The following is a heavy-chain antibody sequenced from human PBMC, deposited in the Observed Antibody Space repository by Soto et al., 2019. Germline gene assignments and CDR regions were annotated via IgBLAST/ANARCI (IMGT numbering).Heavy chain of an antibody. CDR2: IFSANER. V-gene: IGHV2-26*01. CDR3: ARMKVDSYQFYYAMDV. J-gene: IGHJ6*02. D-gene: IGHD3-9*01. Sequence: SGPTLVNPTGTLTLTCTVSGFSLTTGKMGVSWIRQPPGKALEWLPHIFSANERSYSTSLQGRLTISKDTCDSQVVLSMTDVDPVDTANYYCARMKVDSYQFYYAMDVWGQGTTVTVSS. CDR1: GFSLTTGKMG.